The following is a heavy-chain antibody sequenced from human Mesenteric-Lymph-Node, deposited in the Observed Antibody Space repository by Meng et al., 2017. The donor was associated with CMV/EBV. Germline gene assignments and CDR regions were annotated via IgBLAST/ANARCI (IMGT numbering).Heavy chain of an antibody. D-gene: IGHD3-3*01. CDR1: GGTFSSYT. CDR3: ARLREDTLFWSGHYVSWFDP. CDR2: IIPILGIA. Sequence: SVKVSCKASGGTFSSYTISWVRQAPGQGLEWMGRIIPILGIANYAQKFQGRVTITADKSTSTAYMELSSLRSEDTAMYYCARLREDTLFWSGHYVSWFDPWGQGTLVTVSS. J-gene: IGHJ5*02. V-gene: IGHV1-69*02.